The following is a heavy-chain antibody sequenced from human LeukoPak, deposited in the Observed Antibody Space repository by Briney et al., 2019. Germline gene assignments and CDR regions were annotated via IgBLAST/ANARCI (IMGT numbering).Heavy chain of an antibody. Sequence: ASVKVSCKASGYTFTSYGISWVRQAPGQGLEWMGWISAYNGNTNYAQKLQGRVTMTTDTSTSTAYMELRSLRSGDTAAYYCARDRIAVAGNAAFDIWGQGTMVTVSS. CDR1: GYTFTSYG. CDR3: ARDRIAVAGNAAFDI. CDR2: ISAYNGNT. V-gene: IGHV1-18*01. D-gene: IGHD6-19*01. J-gene: IGHJ3*02.